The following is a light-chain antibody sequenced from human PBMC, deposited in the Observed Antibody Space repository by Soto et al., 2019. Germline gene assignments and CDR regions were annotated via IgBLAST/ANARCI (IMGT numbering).Light chain of an antibody. CDR2: DAS. J-gene: IGKJ1*01. CDR3: QQYGSSPRT. CDR1: QSVTSTY. V-gene: IGKV3-20*01. Sequence: VFTLSLGTLSFSPGQSATLSCRTSQSVTSTYLAWYQQKPGQAPRLLIYDASSRATGIPDRFSGSGSGTDFTLTISRLEPEDFAVYFCQQYGSSPRTFGQGTKVDIK.